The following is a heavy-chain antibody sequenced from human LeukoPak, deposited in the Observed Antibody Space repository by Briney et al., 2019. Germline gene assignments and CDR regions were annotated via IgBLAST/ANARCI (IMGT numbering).Heavy chain of an antibody. J-gene: IGHJ4*02. CDR3: ARGYCTTTSCHRLDY. CDR2: ISGSGATT. D-gene: IGHD2-2*01. Sequence: AGGSLRLSCAASGFTFSSYAMSWVRQPPGRGLEWVSAISGSGATTYYADSVKGRFTVSRDNSKNTVYLQMNSLRAEDTAVYYCARGYCTTTSCHRLDYWGRGTLGTVSS. V-gene: IGHV3-23*01. CDR1: GFTFSSYA.